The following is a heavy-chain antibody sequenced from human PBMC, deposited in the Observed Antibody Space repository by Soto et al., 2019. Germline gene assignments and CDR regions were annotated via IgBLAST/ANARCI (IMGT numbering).Heavy chain of an antibody. CDR2: ISSSSSYI. CDR1: GFTFSSYS. J-gene: IGHJ6*02. D-gene: IGHD6-13*01. CDR3: ARDSTAGVGYRIAAAGSGYYYYGMDV. V-gene: IGHV3-21*01. Sequence: GGSLRLSCAASGFTFSSYSMNWVRQAPGKGLEWVSSISSSSSYIYYADSVKGRFTISRDNAKNSLYLQMNSLRAEDTAVYYCARDSTAGVGYRIAAAGSGYYYYGMDVWGQGTTVTVSS.